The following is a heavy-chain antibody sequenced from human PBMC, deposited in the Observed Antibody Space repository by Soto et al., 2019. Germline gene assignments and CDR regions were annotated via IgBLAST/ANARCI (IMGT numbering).Heavy chain of an antibody. CDR2: VYYSGTT. V-gene: IGHV4-30-4*01. J-gene: IGHJ4*02. Sequence: TSETLSLTCTVSGGSIRNGDYYWGWIRQPPGKGLEWIGYVYYSGTTYSHPSLNSRVSISVDTSENQFSLRLTSVTAADTAVYYCVTVNLVGAAYYFDYWGPGTLVTVSS. CDR3: VTVNLVGAAYYFDY. CDR1: GGSIRNGDYY. D-gene: IGHD1-26*01.